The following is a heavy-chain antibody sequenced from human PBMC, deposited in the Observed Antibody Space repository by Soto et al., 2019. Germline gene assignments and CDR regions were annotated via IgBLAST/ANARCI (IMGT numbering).Heavy chain of an antibody. J-gene: IGHJ4*02. V-gene: IGHV3-7*01. D-gene: IGHD6-19*01. CDR3: MTHHGGW. CDR2: IKSDGSEK. Sequence: EVQLVESGGGLVQPGGSLRLSCGASGLTFYTYWMNWVRQAPGMGLEWVANIKSDGSEKYYVDSVKGRFTISRDNTKNSMYLQMNSLRVEDTAMYHCMTHHGGWWGPGTLVTVSS. CDR1: GLTFYTYW.